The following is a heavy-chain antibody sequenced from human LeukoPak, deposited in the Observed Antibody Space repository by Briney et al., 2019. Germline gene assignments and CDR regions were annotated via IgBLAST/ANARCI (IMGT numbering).Heavy chain of an antibody. CDR1: RYAFTSDG. V-gene: IGHV1-18*01. J-gene: IGHJ5*02. Sequence: ASVKVSCKASRYAFTSDGIIWVRQAPEQGLEWMGWINTHNGNTNYAQKLQGRVTMTTDTSTSTAYMELGSLTYDDTAVYYCATSGGASTESWGQGTTVTVSS. CDR2: INTHNGNT. CDR3: ATSGGASTES. D-gene: IGHD6-25*01.